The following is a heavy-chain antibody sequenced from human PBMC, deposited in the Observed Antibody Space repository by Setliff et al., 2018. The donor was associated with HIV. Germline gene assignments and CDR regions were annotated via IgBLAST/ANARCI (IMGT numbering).Heavy chain of an antibody. CDR2: LRFDGSNK. J-gene: IGHJ4*02. V-gene: IGHV3-30*02. CDR3: AKDNTWIPNGFDY. Sequence: GGSLRLSCAASGFAFDTSWMTWVRQAPGKGLEWVAFLRFDGSNKSYGDSVKGRFTISRDNSKNTLYLQMNSLRAEDTAVYYRAKDNTWIPNGFDYWGQGTPVTVSS. CDR1: GFAFDTSW. D-gene: IGHD5-18*01.